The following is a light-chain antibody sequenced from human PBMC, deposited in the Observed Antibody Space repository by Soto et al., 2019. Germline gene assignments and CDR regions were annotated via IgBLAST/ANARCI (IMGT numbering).Light chain of an antibody. V-gene: IGKV1-9*01. CDR2: ASS. CDR3: QHFSSFPPLLT. J-gene: IGKJ3*01. CDR1: QDIGHY. Sequence: IQLTQSPSSLSASVGARVTITCRASQDIGHYLAWYQQKAGKAPDLLLYASSTLQPGGPSRFSGGGSGTDFTLIISTRQPEDFATYYCQHFSSFPPLLTFGHGTKVNIK.